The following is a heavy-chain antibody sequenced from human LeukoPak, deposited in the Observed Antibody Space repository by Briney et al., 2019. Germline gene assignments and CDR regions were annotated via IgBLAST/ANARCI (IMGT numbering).Heavy chain of an antibody. CDR3: ARDAYDSSSYYIDY. J-gene: IGHJ4*02. Sequence: ASVKVSCKASGYTFTGYYMHWVRQAPGQGLEWMGWINPNSGGTNYAQKFQGRATMTRDTSISTAYMELSRLRSDDTAVYYCARDAYDSSSYYIDYWGQGTLVTVSS. CDR2: INPNSGGT. V-gene: IGHV1-2*02. D-gene: IGHD3-22*01. CDR1: GYTFTGYY.